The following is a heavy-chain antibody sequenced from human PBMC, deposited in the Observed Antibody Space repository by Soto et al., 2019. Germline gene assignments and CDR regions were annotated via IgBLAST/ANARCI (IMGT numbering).Heavy chain of an antibody. J-gene: IGHJ4*02. Sequence: GGSLRLSCAASGFTFSDYYMSWIRQAPGKGLEWVSYISSSGSTIYYADSVKGRFTISRDKAKNSLYLQMNSLRAEDTAVYYCARDSRIAVAGSDYWGQGTLVTVSS. CDR3: ARDSRIAVAGSDY. CDR2: ISSSGSTI. CDR1: GFTFSDYY. D-gene: IGHD6-19*01. V-gene: IGHV3-11*01.